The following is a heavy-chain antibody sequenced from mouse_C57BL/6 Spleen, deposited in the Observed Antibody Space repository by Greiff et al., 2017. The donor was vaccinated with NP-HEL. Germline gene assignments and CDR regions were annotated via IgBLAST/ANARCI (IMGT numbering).Heavy chain of an antibody. D-gene: IGHD1-3*01. Sequence: EVQLQQSGPELVKPGASVKISCKASGYSFTGYYMNWVKQSPEKSLEWIGEINPSTGGTTYNQKFMAKVTLTVDKSSSTAYMQLKSLTSEDTAVYYCARRGKGAMDYWGQGTSVTVSS. CDR3: ARRGKGAMDY. CDR1: GYSFTGYY. J-gene: IGHJ4*01. CDR2: INPSTGGT. V-gene: IGHV1-42*01.